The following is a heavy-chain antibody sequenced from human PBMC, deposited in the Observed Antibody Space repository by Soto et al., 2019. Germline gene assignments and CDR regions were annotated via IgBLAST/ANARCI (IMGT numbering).Heavy chain of an antibody. D-gene: IGHD3-22*01. CDR3: ARQIYDSDTGPNFRYYFDS. V-gene: IGHV5-10-1*01. Sequence: GESLKISCKGSGYSFAGYWITWVRQKPGKGLEWMGRIDPSDSQTYYSPSFRGHVTISVTKSITTVFLQWSSLRASDTAMYYCARQIYDSDTGPNFRYYFDSWGQGTTGAVCS. J-gene: IGHJ4*02. CDR2: IDPSDSQT. CDR1: GYSFAGYW.